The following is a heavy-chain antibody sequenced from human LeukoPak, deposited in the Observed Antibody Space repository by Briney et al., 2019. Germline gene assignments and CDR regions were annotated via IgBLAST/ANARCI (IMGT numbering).Heavy chain of an antibody. CDR3: ARRWDTATLDV. J-gene: IGHJ6*04. D-gene: IGHD5-18*01. CDR2: IYTSGYT. V-gene: IGHV4-4*08. Sequence: SETLSLTCTVPGGSISSHSWSWIRQPPGKGLEWIGYIYTSGYTNYNPSLKSRVTMSVDTSKNQFSLKVTSVTAADTAVYYCARRWDTATLDVWGKGTTVTVSS. CDR1: GGSISSHS.